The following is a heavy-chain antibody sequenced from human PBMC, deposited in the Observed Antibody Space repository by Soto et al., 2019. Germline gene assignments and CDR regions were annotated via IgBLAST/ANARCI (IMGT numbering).Heavy chain of an antibody. V-gene: IGHV3-48*03. CDR2: ISLSGSTI. CDR3: ARESFSASPNFFDY. D-gene: IGHD3-3*02. CDR1: GFAFSNYE. J-gene: IGHJ4*02. Sequence: GGSLSLSCAASGFAFSNYEMSWVLQAPGKGLEWVSYISLSGSTIYYADSVKGRFTISRDDAKNSLYLQMDSLRADDTAVYYCARESFSASPNFFDYWGQGTLVTVSS.